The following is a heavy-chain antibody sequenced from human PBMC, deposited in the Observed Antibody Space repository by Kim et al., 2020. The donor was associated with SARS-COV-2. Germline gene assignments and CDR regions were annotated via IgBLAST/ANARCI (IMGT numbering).Heavy chain of an antibody. Sequence: SYAQKFQGRVTMTRDTSTSTVYMELSSLRSEDTAVYYCARVGYSGTIFDYWGQGTLVTVSS. CDR3: ARVGYSGTIFDY. D-gene: IGHD1-26*01. V-gene: IGHV1-46*01. J-gene: IGHJ4*02.